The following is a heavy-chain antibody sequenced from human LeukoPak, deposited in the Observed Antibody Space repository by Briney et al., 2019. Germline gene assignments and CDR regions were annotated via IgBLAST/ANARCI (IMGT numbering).Heavy chain of an antibody. CDR3: ATEGASYHDSSGYYWDY. Sequence: GASVKVSCKVSGNTLTESSMHWVRQAPGEGLEWMGGFDREDGETIFAQKVQGRVTMTEDTSTDTAYMELSSLRSEDTAVYYCATEGASYHDSSGYYWDYWGQGTLVTVSS. V-gene: IGHV1-24*01. CDR2: FDREDGET. CDR1: GNTLTESS. D-gene: IGHD3-22*01. J-gene: IGHJ4*02.